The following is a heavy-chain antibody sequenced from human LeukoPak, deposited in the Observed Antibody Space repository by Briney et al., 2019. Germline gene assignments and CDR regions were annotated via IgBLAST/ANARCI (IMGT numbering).Heavy chain of an antibody. D-gene: IGHD3-10*01. V-gene: IGHV3-21*01. CDR1: GFTYSSYS. J-gene: IGHJ4*02. CDR2: ISSGSDYI. CDR3: ASTNHYYGSGTYDYYFDY. Sequence: GGSLRLSCATSGFTYSSYSMNWVRQPPGTGLGWVSSISSGSDYIYYADSVKGRFTISRGNAKNSLYLQMTSLRAEDTAVYYCASTNHYYGSGTYDYYFDYWGQGTLLTVSS.